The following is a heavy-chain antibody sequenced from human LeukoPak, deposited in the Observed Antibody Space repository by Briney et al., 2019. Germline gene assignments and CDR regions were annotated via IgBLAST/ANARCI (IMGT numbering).Heavy chain of an antibody. J-gene: IGHJ4*02. V-gene: IGHV6-1*01. CDR3: VRDLDGFEY. Sequence: PSETLSLTCTVSGGSISSYYWNWIRQSPSRGLEWLGRTYYRSKWYNDYAVSAQSRIIINPDTSKNQFSLQLNSVTPEDTAVYYCVRDLDGFEYWGQGSLVTVSS. CDR2: TYYRSKWYN. CDR1: GGSISSYY. D-gene: IGHD3-9*01.